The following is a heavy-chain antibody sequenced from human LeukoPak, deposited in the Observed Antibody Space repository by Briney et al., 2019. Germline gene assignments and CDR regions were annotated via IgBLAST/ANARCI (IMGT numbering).Heavy chain of an antibody. J-gene: IGHJ4*02. CDR3: ARRAEGTRFDY. CDR1: GGSISSSSYY. D-gene: IGHD1-14*01. V-gene: IGHV4-39*01. Sequence: SETLSLTCTVSGGSISSSSYYWGWVRQPPGKGLEWIGSIYYSGSTYYNPSLKSRVTISVDTSKNQFSLKLSSVTAADTAVYYCARRAEGTRFDYWGQGTLVTVSS. CDR2: IYYSGST.